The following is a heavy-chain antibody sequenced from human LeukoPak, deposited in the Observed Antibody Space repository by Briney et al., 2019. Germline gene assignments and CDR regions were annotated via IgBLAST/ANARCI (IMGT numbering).Heavy chain of an antibody. CDR2: INQDATMK. CDR1: GFTFSTYW. V-gene: IGHV3-7*01. D-gene: IGHD4-23*01. CDR3: AREPDVNSNDF. Sequence: GGSLRLSCAASGFTFSTYWMAWFRQPPAKGLERVANINQDATMKDYADSVKGRFIISRDNAKNSLYLYMIRLGVDDTAVYYCAREPDVNSNDFWGQGTLVTVSS. J-gene: IGHJ4*02.